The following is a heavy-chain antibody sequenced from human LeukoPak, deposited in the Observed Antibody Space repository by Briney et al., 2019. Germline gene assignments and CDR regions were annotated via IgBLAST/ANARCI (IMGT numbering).Heavy chain of an antibody. CDR3: AKETGYSGYDYGDY. CDR2: IRGSGGST. Sequence: GGSLRLSCAASGFTFSSYAMSWVRQAPGKGLEWVSGIRGSGGSTYYADSVKGRFTISRDNSKNTLYLQMNSLRVEDTARFYCAKETGYSGYDYGDYSGQGTLVTVSS. J-gene: IGHJ4*02. V-gene: IGHV3-23*01. CDR1: GFTFSSYA. D-gene: IGHD5-12*01.